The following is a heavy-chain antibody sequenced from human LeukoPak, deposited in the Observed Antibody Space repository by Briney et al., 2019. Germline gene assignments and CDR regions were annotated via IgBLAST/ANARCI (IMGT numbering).Heavy chain of an antibody. CDR3: ASLGTVTTLDYYYYYYMDV. D-gene: IGHD4-11*01. V-gene: IGHV4-34*01. J-gene: IGHJ6*03. CDR1: GGSFSGYY. Sequence: SETLSLTCAVYGGSFSGYYWSWIRQPPGKGLEWIGEINHSGSTNYNPSLKSRVTISVDTTKNQFSLKLSSVTAADTAVYYCASLGTVTTLDYYYYYYMDVWGKGTTVTVSS. CDR2: INHSGST.